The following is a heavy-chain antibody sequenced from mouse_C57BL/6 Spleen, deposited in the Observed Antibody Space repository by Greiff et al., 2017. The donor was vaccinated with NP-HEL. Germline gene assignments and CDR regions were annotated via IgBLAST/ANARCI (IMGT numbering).Heavy chain of an antibody. CDR2: IHPNSGST. V-gene: IGHV1-64*01. CDR1: GYTFTSYW. J-gene: IGHJ1*03. CDR3: ARFGDYDGYWYFDV. Sequence: VQLQQPGAELVKPGASVKLSCKASGYTFTSYWMHWVKQRPGQGLEWIGMIHPNSGSTNYNEKFKSKATLTVDKSSSTAYMQLSSLTSEDSAVYYCARFGDYDGYWYFDVWGTGTTVTVSS. D-gene: IGHD2-4*01.